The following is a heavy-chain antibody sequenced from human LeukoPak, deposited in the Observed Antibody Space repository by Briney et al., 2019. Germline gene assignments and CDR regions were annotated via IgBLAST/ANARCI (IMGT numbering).Heavy chain of an antibody. J-gene: IGHJ4*02. CDR3: ARGGYYDSSGYPDY. Sequence: GGSLRLSCAASGFTFSSYAMHWVRQAPGKGLEWVAVISYDGSNKYYADSVKGRFTISRDNSKNTLYLQMNGLRAEDTAVYYCARGGYYDSSGYPDYWGQGTLVTVSS. V-gene: IGHV3-30*04. CDR2: ISYDGSNK. CDR1: GFTFSSYA. D-gene: IGHD3-22*01.